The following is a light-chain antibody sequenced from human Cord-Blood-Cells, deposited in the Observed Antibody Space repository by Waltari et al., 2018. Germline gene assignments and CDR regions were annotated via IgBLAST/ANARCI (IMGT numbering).Light chain of an antibody. Sequence: SSELTQDPAVSVALGQTVRITCQGDSLRSYYASWYQQKPGQAPVLVIYVKNNRPSVIPDRLSGSSSGNTASLTITGAQAEDEAGYYCNSRDSSGNHLVFGGGTKLTVL. J-gene: IGLJ3*02. V-gene: IGLV3-19*01. CDR3: NSRDSSGNHLV. CDR2: VKN. CDR1: SLRSYY.